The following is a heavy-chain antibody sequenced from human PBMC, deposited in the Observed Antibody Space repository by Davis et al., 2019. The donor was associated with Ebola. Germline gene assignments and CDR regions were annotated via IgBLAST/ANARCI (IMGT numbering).Heavy chain of an antibody. CDR1: DGSISGHY. V-gene: IGHV4-59*11. J-gene: IGHJ4*02. Sequence: PSETLSLTCTFSDGSISGHYWNWIRQPPGKGLEWVGIIYHSGRTHYNPSLKSRVSISADTSKNQFSLDLRSVTAADTAVYYCVRFGRGAYWGQGILVTVSS. CDR2: IYHSGRT. CDR3: VRFGRGAY. D-gene: IGHD3-16*01.